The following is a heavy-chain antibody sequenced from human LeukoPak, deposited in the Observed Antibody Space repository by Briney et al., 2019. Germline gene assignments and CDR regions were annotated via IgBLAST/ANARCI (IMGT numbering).Heavy chain of an antibody. Sequence: GESLKISCKGSGYSFTSYWIGWVRQMPGKGLEWMGIIYPGDSDTRYSPSFQGQVTISADKSISTAYLQWSSLKASDTAMYYCARSPIFYDSTDDAFDIWRQGTMVSVPS. V-gene: IGHV5-51*01. CDR3: ARSPIFYDSTDDAFDI. CDR2: IYPGDSDT. D-gene: IGHD3-22*01. CDR1: GYSFTSYW. J-gene: IGHJ3*02.